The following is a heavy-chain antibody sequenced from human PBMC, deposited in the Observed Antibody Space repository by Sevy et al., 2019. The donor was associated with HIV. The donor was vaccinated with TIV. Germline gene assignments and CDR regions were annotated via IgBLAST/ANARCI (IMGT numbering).Heavy chain of an antibody. J-gene: IGHJ4*02. CDR3: TRGAMIGSFDY. Sequence: GGSLRLSCAASGFTFSGSAMHWVRQASGKGLEWVGRIGSKANSYATAYAASVKGRFTISRDDSKNTAYLQMNSLKTEDTAVYYCTRGAMIGSFDYWGQGTLVTVSS. V-gene: IGHV3-73*01. CDR1: GFTFSGSA. D-gene: IGHD3-10*02. CDR2: IGSKANSYAT.